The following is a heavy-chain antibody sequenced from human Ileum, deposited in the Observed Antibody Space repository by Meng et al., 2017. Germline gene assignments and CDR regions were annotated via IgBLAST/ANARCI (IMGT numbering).Heavy chain of an antibody. D-gene: IGHD3-10*01. CDR1: GDSVPNNNAA. J-gene: IGHJ6*02. V-gene: IGHV6-1*01. CDR2: TYYRSKWYS. CDR3: AAVALRGLGGMDV. Sequence: SETLSLTCAISGDSVPNNNAAWNWIRQSPSRGLEWLGRTYYRSKWYSEYAGSVRDRITINPDTSRNHFSLQLKSVTPEDTAVYYCAAVALRGLGGMDVWGQGTTVTVSS.